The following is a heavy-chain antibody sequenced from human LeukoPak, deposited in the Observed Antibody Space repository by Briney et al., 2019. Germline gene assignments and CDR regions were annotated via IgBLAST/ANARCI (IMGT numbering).Heavy chain of an antibody. CDR2: IHISVST. V-gene: IGHV4-4*07. CDR3: ARGGVGFTPHVAFDI. D-gene: IGHD1-26*01. J-gene: IGHJ3*02. CDR1: GGSLRNYY. Sequence: PQTLSLTCTVSGGSLRNYYWNWVRQSAGKGLELIGRIHISVSTNSNTSPKSRVTMSVDTPTNQFSLSLSAVTAADTAVYYCARGGVGFTPHVAFDIWGQGTMVSVSS.